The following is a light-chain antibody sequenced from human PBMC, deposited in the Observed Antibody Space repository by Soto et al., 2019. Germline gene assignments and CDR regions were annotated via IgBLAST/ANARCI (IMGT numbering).Light chain of an antibody. CDR3: QQYNTYWT. CDR2: KAS. V-gene: IGKV1-5*03. J-gene: IGKJ1*01. CDR1: QSISSW. Sequence: DIQMTQSPSTLSASVGDRVTITCRASQSISSWLAWYQQNPGKAPNLLIYKASSLESGVPSRFSGSGSGTTFNLTISSLQPDDFATYYCQQYNTYWTFGQGTKVEIK.